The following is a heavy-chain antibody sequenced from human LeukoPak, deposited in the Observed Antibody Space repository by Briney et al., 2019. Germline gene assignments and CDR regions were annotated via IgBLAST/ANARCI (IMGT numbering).Heavy chain of an antibody. D-gene: IGHD3-22*01. CDR1: GYTFSSYG. Sequence: ASVKVSCKASGYTFSSYGISWVRQAPGQGLEWMGWISGYNGNTNHAQKLQGRVTMTTDTSTSTAYMELRSLRSDDTAVYYCAREPNYYDSSGYYPRPGGFDYWGQGTLVTVSS. CDR3: AREPNYYDSSGYYPRPGGFDY. V-gene: IGHV1-18*01. CDR2: ISGYNGNT. J-gene: IGHJ4*02.